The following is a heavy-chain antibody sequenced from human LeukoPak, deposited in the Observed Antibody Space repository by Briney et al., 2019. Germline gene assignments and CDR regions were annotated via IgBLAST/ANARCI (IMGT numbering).Heavy chain of an antibody. D-gene: IGHD2-2*01. CDR1: GFTFSNFG. Sequence: PGGSLRLSCAASGFTFSNFGMNWVRQAPGKGLEWVSAISGSDVSTYYADSVKGRFTISRDNSKSTLYLQMHSLRAEDTAIYYCAKGGCSSTTCLVDYWGQGTLVPVSS. CDR2: ISGSDVST. CDR3: AKGGCSSTTCLVDY. V-gene: IGHV3-23*01. J-gene: IGHJ4*02.